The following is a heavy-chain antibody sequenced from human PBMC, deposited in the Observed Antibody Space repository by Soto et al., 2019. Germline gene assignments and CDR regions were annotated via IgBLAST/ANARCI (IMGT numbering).Heavy chain of an antibody. V-gene: IGHV3-30*18. CDR3: AKILGGGSDP. Sequence: QVQLVESGGGVVQPGRSLRLSCAASGFTFSSYGMHWVRQAPGKGLEWVAVISYDGSNKYYADSVKGRFTISRDNSKNTLYLQMTSRRAEDTVVYYCAKILGGGSDPWGQGTLVTVSS. J-gene: IGHJ5*02. CDR1: GFTFSSYG. CDR2: ISYDGSNK. D-gene: IGHD6-25*01.